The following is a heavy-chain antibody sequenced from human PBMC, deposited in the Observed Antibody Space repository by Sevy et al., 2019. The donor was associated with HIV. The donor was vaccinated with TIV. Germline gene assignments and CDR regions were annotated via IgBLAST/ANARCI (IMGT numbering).Heavy chain of an antibody. Sequence: ASVKVSCKVSGYTFSTYRITWLRQPPGKGLEWMGWISPPNGDTNYARKLQGKATMTTDTSTTTAYMELRGLTSDDTALYYCARAFCSGGRCYSLAYWGQGTLVTVSS. V-gene: IGHV1-18*01. D-gene: IGHD2-15*01. CDR3: ARAFCSGGRCYSLAY. CDR2: ISPPNGDT. CDR1: GYTFSTYR. J-gene: IGHJ4*02.